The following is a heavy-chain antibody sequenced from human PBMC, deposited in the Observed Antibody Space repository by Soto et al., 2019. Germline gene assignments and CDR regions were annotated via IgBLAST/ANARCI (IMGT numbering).Heavy chain of an antibody. D-gene: IGHD3-22*01. CDR3: ARDLLPRYYDSSGYPVPNY. CDR2: ISSSSSYT. J-gene: IGHJ4*02. Sequence: GGSLRLSCAASGFTFSDYYMSWISQAPGKGLEWVSYISSSSSYTNYADSVKGRFTISRDNAKNSLYLQMNSLRAEDTAVYYCARDLLPRYYDSSGYPVPNYWGQGTLVTVSS. V-gene: IGHV3-11*06. CDR1: GFTFSDYY.